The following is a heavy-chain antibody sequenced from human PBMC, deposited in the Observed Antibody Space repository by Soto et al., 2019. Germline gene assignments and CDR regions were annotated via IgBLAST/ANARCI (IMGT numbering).Heavy chain of an antibody. J-gene: IGHJ4*02. Sequence: GGSPRLSCEVSGFTFSNYAMGWVRQTPGKGLEWVSAINVSGGGRYYADSVKGRFTISRDTSKNQFSLKLSSVTAADTAVYYCASDATVTRRFAIDYWGQGTLVTVSS. CDR3: ASDATVTRRFAIDY. CDR2: INVSGGGR. V-gene: IGHV3-23*01. D-gene: IGHD4-17*01. CDR1: GFTFSNYA.